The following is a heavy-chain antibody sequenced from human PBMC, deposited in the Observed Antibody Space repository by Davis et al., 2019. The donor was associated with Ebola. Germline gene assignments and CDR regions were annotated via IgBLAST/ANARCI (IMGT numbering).Heavy chain of an antibody. CDR1: GFTFRTYA. Sequence: GESLKISCAASGFTFRTYAMNWVRQAQGKGLEWVGTVNRDGSQTYYVDSVKGRFTMSRDNAKNSLHLEMNSLTVEDTAVYYCATDAWGGYDPWGQGTPVTVSS. CDR2: VNRDGSQT. CDR3: ATDAWGGYDP. D-gene: IGHD1-26*01. J-gene: IGHJ5*02. V-gene: IGHV3-7*03.